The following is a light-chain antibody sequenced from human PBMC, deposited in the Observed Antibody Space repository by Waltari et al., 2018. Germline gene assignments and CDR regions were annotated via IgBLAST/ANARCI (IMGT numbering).Light chain of an antibody. CDR2: GAS. V-gene: IGKV3-20*01. Sequence: EIVLTRSPGTLSLSPGEGATLSCRASQTINRNYLAWHQQTPGQPPRLLIYGASSRATGIPDRFSGSGSVTDFTLTISRLEPEDFAVYYCQQYGTPPRTFGQGTKVEI. J-gene: IGKJ1*01. CDR1: QTINRNY. CDR3: QQYGTPPRT.